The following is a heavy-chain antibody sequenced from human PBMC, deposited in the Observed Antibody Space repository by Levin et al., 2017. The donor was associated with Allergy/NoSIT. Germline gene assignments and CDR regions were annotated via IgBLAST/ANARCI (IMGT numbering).Heavy chain of an antibody. J-gene: IGHJ4*02. V-gene: IGHV3-15*01. CDR1: EFTFNKAW. D-gene: IGHD2/OR15-2a*01. CDR2: IKSKTDGGTI. CDR3: TTKNF. Sequence: LSLTCVASEFTFNKAWMNWVRQAPGKGLEWVGRIKSKTDGGTIDYAAPVKGRFTISRDDSKTTLYLQINSLRTEDTAVYYCTTKNFWGQGTLVSVSS.